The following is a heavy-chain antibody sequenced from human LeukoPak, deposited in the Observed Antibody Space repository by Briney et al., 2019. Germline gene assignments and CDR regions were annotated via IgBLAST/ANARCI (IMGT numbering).Heavy chain of an antibody. CDR1: GYTFTSYA. J-gene: IGHJ6*02. CDR2: INAGNGNT. D-gene: IGHD2-2*02. V-gene: IGHV1-3*01. CDR3: ARDHCSSTSCYTYYYYYGMDV. Sequence: ASVKVSCKASGYTFTSYAMHWARQAPGQRLEWMGWINAGNGNTKYSQKFQGRVTITRDTSASTAYMELSSLRSEDTAVYYCARDHCSSTSCYTYYYYYGMDVWGQGTTVTVSS.